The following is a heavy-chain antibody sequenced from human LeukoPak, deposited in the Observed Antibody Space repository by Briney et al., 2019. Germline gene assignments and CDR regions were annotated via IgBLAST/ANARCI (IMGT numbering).Heavy chain of an antibody. CDR3: AREGGNDYDWFDP. V-gene: IGHV3-30-3*01. J-gene: IGHJ5*02. D-gene: IGHD4-17*01. CDR2: ISYDGSNK. Sequence: GGSLRLSCAASGFTFSSYAMHWVRQAPGKGLEWVAVISYDGSNKYYADSVKGRFTISRDNSKNTLYLQMNSLRAEDTAVYHCAREGGNDYDWFDPWGQGTLVTVSS. CDR1: GFTFSSYA.